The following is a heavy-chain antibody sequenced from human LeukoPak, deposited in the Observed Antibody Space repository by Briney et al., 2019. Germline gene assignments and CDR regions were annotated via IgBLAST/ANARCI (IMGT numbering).Heavy chain of an antibody. V-gene: IGHV4-59*08. Sequence: KPSETLSLTCTVSGGSISSYYWSWIRQPPGKGLEWIGYVYYSGSTNYNPSLKSRVTISVDTSKNQFSLKLSSVTAADTAVYYCARAAAGTRVFDPWGQGTLVTVSS. CDR2: VYYSGST. J-gene: IGHJ5*02. D-gene: IGHD6-13*01. CDR3: ARAAAGTRVFDP. CDR1: GGSISSYY.